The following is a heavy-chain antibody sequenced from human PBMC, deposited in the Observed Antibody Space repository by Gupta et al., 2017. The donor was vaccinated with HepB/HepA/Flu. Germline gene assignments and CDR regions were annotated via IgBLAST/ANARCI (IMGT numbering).Heavy chain of an antibody. J-gene: IGHJ5*02. Sequence: SGCITSYAQKFHARGTMTRDTSTSNVYMELSSLRSEDTAVYYCARGGYCRGCSCQVLGGWFDPWGQGTLVTVSS. D-gene: IGHD2-15*01. CDR3: ARGGYCRGCSCQVLGGWFDP. CDR2: SGCIT. V-gene: IGHV1-46*01.